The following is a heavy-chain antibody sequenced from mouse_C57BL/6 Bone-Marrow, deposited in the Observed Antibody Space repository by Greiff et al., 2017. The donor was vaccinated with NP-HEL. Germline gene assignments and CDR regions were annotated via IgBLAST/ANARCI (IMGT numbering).Heavy chain of an antibody. V-gene: IGHV5-9-1*02. D-gene: IGHD1-1*01. CDR1: GFTFSSYA. J-gene: IGHJ2*01. CDR3: TRAGVITTVVDY. CDR2: ISSGGDYI. Sequence: EVQGVESGEGLVKPGGSLKLSCAASGFTFSSYAMSWVRQTPEKRLEWVAYISSGGDYIYYADTVKGRFTISRDNARNTLYLQMSSLKSEDTAMYYCTRAGVITTVVDYWGQGTTLTVSS.